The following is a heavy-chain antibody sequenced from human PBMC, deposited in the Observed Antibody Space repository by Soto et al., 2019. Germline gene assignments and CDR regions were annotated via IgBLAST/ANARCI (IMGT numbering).Heavy chain of an antibody. V-gene: IGHV3-23*01. D-gene: IGHD6-13*01. J-gene: IGHJ4*02. Sequence: GGSLRLCCAASGVTFSSDAMSWGRQAPGKGLEWVSAISGSGGSTYYADSVKGRFTISRDNSKNTLYLQMNSLRAEDTAVYYCAKVLIAAAGPRDYWGQGTLVTVSS. CDR3: AKVLIAAAGPRDY. CDR2: ISGSGGST. CDR1: GVTFSSDA.